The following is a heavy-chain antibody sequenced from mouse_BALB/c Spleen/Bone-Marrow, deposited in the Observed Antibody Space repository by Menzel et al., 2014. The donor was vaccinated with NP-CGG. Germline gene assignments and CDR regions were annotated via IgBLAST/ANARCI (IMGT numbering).Heavy chain of an antibody. CDR3: ARWGNYGDYAMDY. V-gene: IGHV1S56*01. J-gene: IGHJ4*01. Sequence: VKLVDSGPELVKPGASVRISCKASGYTFTSYYIHWVKQRPGQGLEWIGWIYPGNVNTKYNEKFKGKATLTADKSSSTAYMQLSSLTSEDSAVYFCARWGNYGDYAMDYWGQGTSVTVSS. D-gene: IGHD2-1*01. CDR1: GYTFTSYY. CDR2: IYPGNVNT.